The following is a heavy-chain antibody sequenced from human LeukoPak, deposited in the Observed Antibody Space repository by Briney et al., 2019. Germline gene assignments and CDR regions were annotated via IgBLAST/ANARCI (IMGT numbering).Heavy chain of an antibody. J-gene: IGHJ4*02. D-gene: IGHD4-17*01. CDR3: ATVVTRDYFDY. CDR2: SYYSGST. CDR1: GGSISSYY. Sequence: SETLSLTCTVSGGSISSYYWSWIRQPSGKGLEWIGYSYYSGSTNYNPSLKSRVTISVDTSKNQFSLKLSSVTAADTAVYYCATVVTRDYFDYWGQGTLVTVSS. V-gene: IGHV4-59*01.